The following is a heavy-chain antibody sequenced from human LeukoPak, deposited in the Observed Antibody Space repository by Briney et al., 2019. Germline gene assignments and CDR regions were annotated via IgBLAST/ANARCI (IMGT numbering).Heavy chain of an antibody. V-gene: IGHV4-59*08. CDR2: IYYSGST. CDR3: AKSIVATMGWFGP. J-gene: IGHJ5*02. D-gene: IGHD5-12*01. CDR1: GGSISSYY. Sequence: PSETLSLTCTVSGGSISSYYWSWIRQPPGKGLEWIGYIYYSGSTNYNPSLKSRVTISVDTSKNQFSLKLSSVTAADTAVYYCAKSIVATMGWFGPWGQGTLVTVSS.